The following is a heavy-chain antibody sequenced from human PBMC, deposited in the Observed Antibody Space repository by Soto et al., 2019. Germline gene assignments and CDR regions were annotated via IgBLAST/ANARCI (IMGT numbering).Heavy chain of an antibody. J-gene: IGHJ4*02. V-gene: IGHV3-23*01. CDR1: GFSFSSYA. Sequence: EVELLESGGGLIHPGESLRLSCAASGFSFSSYAMIWVRQAPGKGLEWVSVMSASGGTSHFADSAKGRFSMSRDNSKNMFYLEMNSLRAEDTAIYFCAKGSLQYSASIDYWGQGTLVSVSS. CDR2: MSASGGTS. CDR3: AKGSLQYSASIDY. D-gene: IGHD5-12*01.